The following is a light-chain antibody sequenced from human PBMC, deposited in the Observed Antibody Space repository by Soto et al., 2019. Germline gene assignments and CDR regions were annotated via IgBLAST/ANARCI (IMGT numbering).Light chain of an antibody. Sequence: QSALTQPPSASGSPGQSVTISCTGTSSDVGGYNYVSWYQQHPGKAPKLMIYEVSKQPSGVPDRFSGSKSGNTASLTVSGLQAEDEADYYCSSYAGSPFYVFGTGTKVTVL. CDR1: SSDVGGYNY. V-gene: IGLV2-8*01. CDR2: EVS. J-gene: IGLJ1*01. CDR3: SSYAGSPFYV.